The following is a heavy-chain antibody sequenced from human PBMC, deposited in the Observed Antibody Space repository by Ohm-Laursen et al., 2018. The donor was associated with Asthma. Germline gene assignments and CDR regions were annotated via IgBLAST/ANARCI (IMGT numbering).Heavy chain of an antibody. CDR3: ARIGPEWELPGREYSLHH. J-gene: IGHJ1*01. V-gene: IGHV3-30*03. CDR2: MPYDGKNE. D-gene: IGHD1-26*01. Sequence: SLRLSCAASGFIFTSYGIHWVRQAPGRGLEWVALMPYDGKNEKFVESVKGRFTLSRDEFKNTVYLQMNSLRAEDTALYYCARIGPEWELPGREYSLHHWGEGTLVTVSS. CDR1: GFIFTSYG.